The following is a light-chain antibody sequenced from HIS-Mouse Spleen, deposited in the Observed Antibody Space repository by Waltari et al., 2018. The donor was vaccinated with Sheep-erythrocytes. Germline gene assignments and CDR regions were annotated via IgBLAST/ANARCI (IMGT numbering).Light chain of an antibody. V-gene: IGLV2-14*01. CDR1: SSDVGGYNY. CDR3: SSYTSSSTWV. Sequence: HSALTQPASVSGSPGQSITISCTGTSSDVGGYNYVSWYQQHPGKAPKLMIYEVSNGPSGVSNRFSGSKSGNTASRTISGLQAEDEADYYCSSYTSSSTWVFGGGTKLTVL. CDR2: EVS. J-gene: IGLJ3*02.